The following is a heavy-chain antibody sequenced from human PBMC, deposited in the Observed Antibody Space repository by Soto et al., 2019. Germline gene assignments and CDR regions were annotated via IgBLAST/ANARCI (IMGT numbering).Heavy chain of an antibody. J-gene: IGHJ6*02. CDR3: AKGQFGVGMDV. CDR1: GFFFSSHS. D-gene: IGHD3-3*01. CDR2: LSGDGVAT. Sequence: HLVESGGGLVQPGGSLRLSCAASGFFFSSHSMTWVRQAPGTGLEWVSSLSGDGVATYYADSVKGRFIISRDNTKNTMYLQLASLTVDDTAVDYCAKGQFGVGMDVWGQGTTDTDFS. V-gene: IGHV3-23*04.